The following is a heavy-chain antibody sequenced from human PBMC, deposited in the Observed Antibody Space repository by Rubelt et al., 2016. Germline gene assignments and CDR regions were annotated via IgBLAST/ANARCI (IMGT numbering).Heavy chain of an antibody. V-gene: IGHV3-9*01. J-gene: IGHJ4*02. Sequence: VSGISWNSGSIGYADSVKGRFTISRDNAKNSLYLQMNSLRAEDTALYYCAKWVSSGWSRVRSPDEGDYWGQGTLVTVSS. CDR3: AKWVSSGWSRVRSPDEGDY. CDR2: ISWNSGSI. D-gene: IGHD6-19*01.